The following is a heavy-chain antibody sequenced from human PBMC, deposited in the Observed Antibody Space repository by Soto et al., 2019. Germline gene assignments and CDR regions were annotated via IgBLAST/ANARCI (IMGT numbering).Heavy chain of an antibody. Sequence: GGSLRLSCAASGFTVSSYARSWVRQAPGKGLEWVSAISGSGGSTYYADSVKGRFTISRDNSKNTLYLQMNSLRAEDTAVYYCAKGYSNYYYGMDVWGQGTTVTVSS. V-gene: IGHV3-23*01. CDR1: GFTVSSYA. CDR3: AKGYSNYYYGMDV. CDR2: ISGSGGST. D-gene: IGHD4-4*01. J-gene: IGHJ6*02.